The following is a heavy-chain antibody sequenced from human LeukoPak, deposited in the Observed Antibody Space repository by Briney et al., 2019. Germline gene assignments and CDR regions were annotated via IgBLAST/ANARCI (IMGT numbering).Heavy chain of an antibody. CDR3: AKALRQQLVRDYYFDY. J-gene: IGHJ4*02. V-gene: IGHV3-23*01. D-gene: IGHD6-6*01. CDR2: IGASGDNI. CDR1: GFTFHNYA. Sequence: TGGSLRLSCEASGFTFHNYAMAWVRQAPGKGLEYVSSIGASGDNIYYGGSVKGRFTISRDNSKNTLFLQMNSLRAEDTALYYCAKALRQQLVRDYYFDYWGQGTLVTVSS.